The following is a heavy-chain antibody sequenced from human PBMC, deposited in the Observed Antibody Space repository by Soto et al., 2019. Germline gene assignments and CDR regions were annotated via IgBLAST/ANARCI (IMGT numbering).Heavy chain of an antibody. J-gene: IGHJ4*02. CDR2: ISGDGGST. D-gene: IGHD1-26*01. CDR3: ARGGNYVLDY. Sequence: GGSLRLSCAASGFTFRSHWMHWVRQAPGKGLVWVSRISGDGGSTHYADSVKGRFTISRDNAKNTLYLQMNSLRAEDTAVYYCARGGNYVLDYWGQGTLVT. V-gene: IGHV3-74*01. CDR1: GFTFRSHW.